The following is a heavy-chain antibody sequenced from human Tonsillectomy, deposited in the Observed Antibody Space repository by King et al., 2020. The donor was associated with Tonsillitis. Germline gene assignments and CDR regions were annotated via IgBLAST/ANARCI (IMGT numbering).Heavy chain of an antibody. D-gene: IGHD3-3*02. V-gene: IGHV3-23*04. CDR1: GFTFSNYA. J-gene: IGHJ6*02. CDR3: AKTISMTSRYYGLDV. Sequence: VQLVESGGGVVQPGGSPRLSCAASGFTFSNYAMSWVRRAPGKGLEGVSAISGGGGSTYYADSVKGRFIISRDNSKNMLYLQMSSLRAEDTALYYCAKTISMTSRYYGLDVWGQGTTVTVSS. CDR2: ISGGGGST.